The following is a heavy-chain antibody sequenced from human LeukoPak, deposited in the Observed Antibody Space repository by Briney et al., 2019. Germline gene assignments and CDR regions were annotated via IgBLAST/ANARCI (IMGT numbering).Heavy chain of an antibody. CDR2: IYYSGST. J-gene: IGHJ5*02. V-gene: IGHV4-59*12. Sequence: SETLSLTCTVSGGSISSYYWSWIRQPPGKGLEWIGYIYYSGSTNYNPSLKSRVTISVDTSKNQFSLKLSSVTAADTAVYYCARDQGYCSGGSCYVWFDPWGQGTLVTVSS. CDR3: ARDQGYCSGGSCYVWFDP. D-gene: IGHD2-15*01. CDR1: GGSISSYY.